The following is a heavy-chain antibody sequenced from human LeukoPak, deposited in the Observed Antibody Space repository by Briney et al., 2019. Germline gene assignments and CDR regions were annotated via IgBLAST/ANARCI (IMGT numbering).Heavy chain of an antibody. Sequence: GGSLRLSCAASGFTFSDYWMSWDRQAPGKGLEWVGRTRKKTNSYTTEYAASVKGRFTISRDDSKNSLYLQMNSLKAEDTAVYYCTRVVLVGTTYSYFDYWGQGTLVTVSS. V-gene: IGHV3-72*01. CDR1: GFTFSDYW. CDR2: TRKKTNSYTT. CDR3: TRVVLVGTTYSYFDY. D-gene: IGHD1-26*01. J-gene: IGHJ4*02.